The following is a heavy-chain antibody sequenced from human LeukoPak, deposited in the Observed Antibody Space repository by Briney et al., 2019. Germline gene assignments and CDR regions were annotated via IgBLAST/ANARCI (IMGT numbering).Heavy chain of an antibody. J-gene: IGHJ4*02. CDR2: INNDGSNT. D-gene: IGHD4-23*01. Sequence: GGSLSLSCAASGLTFSSYWMHWVRQPPGNGLMWVSGINNDGSNTSYADSVKGRFTISRDNTKNTLYVQMNSLRAEDMAVYYCAATKDYGGYDYWGQGTLVTVSS. V-gene: IGHV3-74*01. CDR3: AATKDYGGYDY. CDR1: GLTFSSYW.